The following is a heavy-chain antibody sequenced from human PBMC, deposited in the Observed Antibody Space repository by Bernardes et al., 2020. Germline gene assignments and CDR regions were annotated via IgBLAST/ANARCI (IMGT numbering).Heavy chain of an antibody. Sequence: RGSLRLSCAASGFTYDDYGVSRVRQAPRKGLEWGSGMNWNGGSKGYADSVKGRFTISRDNAKNSLYLQMNSLRAEDTALYHCARRRETVAGPGWFDPWGQGTLVTVSS. CDR1: GFTYDDYG. D-gene: IGHD6-19*01. CDR3: ARRRETVAGPGWFDP. CDR2: MNWNGGSK. J-gene: IGHJ5*02. V-gene: IGHV3-20*01.